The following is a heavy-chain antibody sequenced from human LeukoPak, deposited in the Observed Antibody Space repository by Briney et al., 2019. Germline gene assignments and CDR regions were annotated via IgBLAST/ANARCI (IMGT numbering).Heavy chain of an antibody. CDR2: IFSHGET. Sequence: GGSLRLSCAASGFTVGNNYMNWARQAPGKGLEWVSLIFSHGETSYADSVKGRFTISRDNSKNTLYLQMNGLRVEDTAVYYCARDPPAVSISTYAWGQGTLVTVSS. J-gene: IGHJ4*02. D-gene: IGHD3-3*02. CDR1: GFTVGNNY. V-gene: IGHV3-66*01. CDR3: ARDPPAVSISTYA.